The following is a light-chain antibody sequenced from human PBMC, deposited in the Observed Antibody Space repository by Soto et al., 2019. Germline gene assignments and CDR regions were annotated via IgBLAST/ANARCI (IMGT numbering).Light chain of an antibody. CDR3: ETSDTNTRV. V-gene: IGLV4-60*03. CDR2: LESSGSY. CDR1: SGHSTYI. Sequence: QLVLTQSSSASASLGSSVKLTCTLSSGHSTYIIAWHQQQPGKAPQYLMKLESSGSYNKGSGVPARFSCSSSGADRYLTISNLQSEDEADYYCETSDTNTRVFGGGTKLTVL. J-gene: IGLJ3*02.